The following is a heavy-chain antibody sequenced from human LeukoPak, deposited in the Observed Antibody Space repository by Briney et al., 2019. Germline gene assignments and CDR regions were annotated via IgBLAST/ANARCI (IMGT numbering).Heavy chain of an antibody. CDR2: IKQDGSEK. J-gene: IGHJ5*02. CDR1: GFTFSSYW. V-gene: IGHV3-7*01. CDR3: ARDIRYCSSTSCYWFDP. D-gene: IGHD2-2*01. Sequence: RGSLRLSCAASGFTFSSYWMSWVRQAPGKGLEGVANIKQDGSEKYYVDSVKGRFTISRDNAKNSLYLQMNSLRAEDTAVYYCARDIRYCSSTSCYWFDPWGQGTLVTVSS.